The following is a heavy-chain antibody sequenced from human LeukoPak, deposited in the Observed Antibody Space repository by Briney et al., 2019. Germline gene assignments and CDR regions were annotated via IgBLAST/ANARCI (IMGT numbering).Heavy chain of an antibody. Sequence: SETLSLTCTVSGGSISSYYWSWIRQPAGKGLEWIGRIYTSGSTNYNPSLKSRVTMSVDTSKNQFSLKLSSVTAADTAVYYCARDRCSSTSCYEWDAFDIWGQGTMVTVSS. D-gene: IGHD2-2*01. CDR3: ARDRCSSTSCYEWDAFDI. J-gene: IGHJ3*02. CDR1: GGSISSYY. V-gene: IGHV4-4*07. CDR2: IYTSGST.